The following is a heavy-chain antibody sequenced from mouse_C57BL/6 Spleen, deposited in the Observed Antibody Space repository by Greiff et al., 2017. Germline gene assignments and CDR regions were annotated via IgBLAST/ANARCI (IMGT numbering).Heavy chain of an antibody. J-gene: IGHJ3*01. Sequence: QVQLQQPGAELVRPGSSVKLSCKASGYTFTSYWMHWVKQRPIQGLEWIGNIDPSDSETHYNQKFKDKATLTVDKSSSTAYMQLSSLTSEDSAVYYCARHDDYDGSWFAYWGQGTLVTVSA. CDR2: IDPSDSET. V-gene: IGHV1-52*01. CDR1: GYTFTSYW. CDR3: ARHDDYDGSWFAY. D-gene: IGHD2-4*01.